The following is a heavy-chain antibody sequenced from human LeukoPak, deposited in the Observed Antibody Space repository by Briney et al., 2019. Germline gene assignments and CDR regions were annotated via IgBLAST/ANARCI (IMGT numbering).Heavy chain of an antibody. V-gene: IGHV4-34*01. CDR1: GGSFSGYY. D-gene: IGHD2-2*01. J-gene: IGHJ4*02. Sequence: SETLSLTCAVYGGSFSGYYWSWIRQPPGKGLEWIGEINHSGSTNYNPSPKSRVTISVDTSKNQFSLKLSSVTAADTAVYYCARRGGYCSSTSCLRLDYWGQGTLVTVSS. CDR2: INHSGST. CDR3: ARRGGYCSSTSCLRLDY.